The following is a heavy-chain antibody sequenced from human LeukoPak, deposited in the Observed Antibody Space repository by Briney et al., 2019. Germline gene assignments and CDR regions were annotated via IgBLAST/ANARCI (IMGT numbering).Heavy chain of an antibody. CDR1: GGSISSYY. CDR3: ARWGDGYIDY. J-gene: IGHJ4*02. CDR2: VYYSGST. V-gene: IGHV4-59*01. Sequence: SETLSLTCTVSGGSISSYYWSWIRQPPGKGLEWIGYVYYSGSTNYNPSLKSRVTISVDTSKNQFSLKLSSVTAADTAVYYCARWGDGYIDYWGQGTLVTVSS. D-gene: IGHD5-18*01.